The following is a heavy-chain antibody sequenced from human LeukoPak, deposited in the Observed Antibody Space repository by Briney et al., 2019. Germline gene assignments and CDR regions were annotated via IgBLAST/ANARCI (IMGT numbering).Heavy chain of an antibody. J-gene: IGHJ4*02. Sequence: GSLRLSCAASGFTFSSYSMNWVRQPPGKGLEWIGSIYYSGSTYYNPSLKSRVTISVDTSKNQFSLKLSSVTAADTAVYYCAKQGVEPGAVKYFDHWGQGTLVTVSS. CDR3: AKQGVEPGAVKYFDH. V-gene: IGHV4-39*01. CDR2: IYYSGST. D-gene: IGHD2-2*01. CDR1: GFTFSSYSMN.